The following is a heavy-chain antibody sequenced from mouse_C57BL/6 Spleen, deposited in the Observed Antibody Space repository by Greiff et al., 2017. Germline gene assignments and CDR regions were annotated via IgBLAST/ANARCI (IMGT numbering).Heavy chain of an antibody. CDR1: GYTFTSYW. J-gene: IGHJ2*01. CDR3: ARACYSNYGGY. V-gene: IGHV1-64*01. D-gene: IGHD2-5*01. Sequence: QVQLQQSGAELVKPGASVKLSCKASGYTFTSYWMHWVKQRPGQGLEWIGMIHPNSGSTNYNEKFKSKATLAVDKSSSTAYMQLSSLTSEDSAVYYCARACYSNYGGYWGQGTTLTVSS. CDR2: IHPNSGST.